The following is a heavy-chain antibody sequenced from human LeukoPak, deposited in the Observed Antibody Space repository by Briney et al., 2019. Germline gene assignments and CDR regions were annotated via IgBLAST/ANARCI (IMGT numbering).Heavy chain of an antibody. CDR3: ARAYDSSGFYYFDY. CDR1: GFTFSSYS. CDR2: ISSSSSYI. J-gene: IGHJ4*02. V-gene: IGHV3-21*01. D-gene: IGHD3-22*01. Sequence: KPGGSLRLSCAASGFTFSSYSMNWVRQAPGKGLEWVSYISSSSSYIYYADSVKGRFTISRDNAKNSLYLQMNSLRAEDTAVYYCARAYDSSGFYYFDYWGQGTLVTVSS.